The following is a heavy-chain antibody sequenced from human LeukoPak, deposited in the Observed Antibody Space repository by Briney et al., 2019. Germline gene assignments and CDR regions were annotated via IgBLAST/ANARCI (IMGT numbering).Heavy chain of an antibody. CDR3: ARGDGYDRRSFDY. J-gene: IGHJ4*02. Sequence: PGGSLRLSCAASGFTFSDHYMDWVRQAPGKGLEWVGRTRDKGNSYTTEYAASVKGRFTISRDASKTSLYLQMNSLKTEDTAVYYCARGDGYDRRSFDYWGQGTLVTVSS. V-gene: IGHV3-72*01. CDR2: TRDKGNSYTT. D-gene: IGHD5-12*01. CDR1: GFTFSDHY.